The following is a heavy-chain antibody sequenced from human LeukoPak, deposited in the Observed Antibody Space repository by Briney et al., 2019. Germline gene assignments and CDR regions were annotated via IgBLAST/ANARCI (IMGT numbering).Heavy chain of an antibody. D-gene: IGHD2-2*02. CDR2: INHSGST. CDR3: AWGSSTSCYTGSCPLNWNYLHAFDI. Sequence: SETLSLTCSVSGGSISSNTYFWGWIRQPPGKGLEWIGEINHSGSTNYNPSLKSRVTISVDTSKNQFSLKLSSVTAADTAVYYCAWGSSTSCYTGSCPLNWNYLHAFDIWGQGTMVTVSS. J-gene: IGHJ3*02. V-gene: IGHV4-39*07. CDR1: GGSISSNTYF.